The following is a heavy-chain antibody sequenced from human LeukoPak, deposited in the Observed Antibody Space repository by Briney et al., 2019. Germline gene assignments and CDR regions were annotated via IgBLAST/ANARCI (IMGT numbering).Heavy chain of an antibody. J-gene: IGHJ3*02. CDR1: GFTFSSYW. D-gene: IGHD3-10*01. CDR3: ARDFDYGSGLDAVDI. V-gene: IGHV3-7*01. Sequence: GGSLRLSCAASGFTFSSYWMSWVRQAPGKGLEWVANIKQDGSEKYYVDSVKGRFTISRDNAKNSLYLQMNSLRAEDTAVYYCARDFDYGSGLDAVDIWGQGTMVTVSS. CDR2: IKQDGSEK.